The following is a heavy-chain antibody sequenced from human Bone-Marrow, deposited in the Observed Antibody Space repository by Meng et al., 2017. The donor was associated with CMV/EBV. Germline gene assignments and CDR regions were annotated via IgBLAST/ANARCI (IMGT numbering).Heavy chain of an antibody. V-gene: IGHV4-39*07. CDR1: GGSISSSSYY. J-gene: IGHJ4*02. Sequence: SETLSLTCTVSGGSISSSSYYWGWIRQPPGKGLEWIGSIYYSGSTYYNPSLKSRVTISVDTSKNQFSLKLSSVTAADTAAYYCARAYDILTEQGFSFDYWGQGTLVTASS. CDR2: IYYSGST. D-gene: IGHD3-9*01. CDR3: ARAYDILTEQGFSFDY.